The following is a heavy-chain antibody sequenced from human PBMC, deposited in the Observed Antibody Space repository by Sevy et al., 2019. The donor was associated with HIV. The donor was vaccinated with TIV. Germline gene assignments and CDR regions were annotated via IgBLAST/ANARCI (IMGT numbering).Heavy chain of an antibody. CDR3: GRGAGGAEGDY. CDR2: ISYDGSDK. D-gene: IGHD3-16*01. CDR1: GFTFSSYA. J-gene: IGHJ4*02. V-gene: IGHV3-30-3*01. Sequence: GGSLRLSCAASGFTFSSYAMHWVRQAPGKGLEWVAVISYDGSDKYYADSVKGRFTISRDNSENTLYLQMNSLRAEDTAVYYCGRGAGGAEGDYWGQGTLVTVSS.